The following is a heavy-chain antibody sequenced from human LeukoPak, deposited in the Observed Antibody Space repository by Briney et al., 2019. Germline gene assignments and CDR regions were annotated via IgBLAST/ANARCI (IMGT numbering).Heavy chain of an antibody. CDR3: ARAFVQNYYYYYMDV. J-gene: IGHJ6*03. V-gene: IGHV4-61*02. CDR1: GGSISRGTYY. CDR2: IYTSGDT. Sequence: PSETLSLTCTVSGGSISRGTYYWSWIRQPAGKGLEWIGRIYTSGDTKYNPSLKSRVTISVDTSKNQFSLKLSSVTAADTAVYYCARAFVQNYYYYYMDVWGKGTTVTISS.